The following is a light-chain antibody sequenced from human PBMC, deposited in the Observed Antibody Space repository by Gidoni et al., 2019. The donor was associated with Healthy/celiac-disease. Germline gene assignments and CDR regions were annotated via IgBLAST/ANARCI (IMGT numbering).Light chain of an antibody. J-gene: IGLJ3*02. CDR3: CSYAGSYTWV. CDR1: SSDVGGYNY. Sequence: VSGSPGQSVTISCTGTSSDVGGYNYVSWYQQHPGKAPKLMIYDVSKRPSGVPDRFSGSKSGNTASLTISGLQAEDEADYYCCSYAGSYTWVFGGGTKLTV. CDR2: DVS. V-gene: IGLV2-11*01.